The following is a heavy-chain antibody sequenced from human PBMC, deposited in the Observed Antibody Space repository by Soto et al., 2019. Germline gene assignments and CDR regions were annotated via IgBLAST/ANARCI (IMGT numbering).Heavy chain of an antibody. J-gene: IGHJ5*02. D-gene: IGHD2-8*01. V-gene: IGHV4-30-2*01. CDR1: GGSITRVPSS. Sequence: LSLTCSVSGGSITRVPSSWNWVRQPPGKGLEWIAYISHSGSTYYNPSLKGRVTVSVDRSKNQFSLKLDSVSAADPAIYYCVRESSPSGPNYFDTWGPGTLVTVS. CDR3: VRESSPSGPNYFDT. CDR2: ISHSGST.